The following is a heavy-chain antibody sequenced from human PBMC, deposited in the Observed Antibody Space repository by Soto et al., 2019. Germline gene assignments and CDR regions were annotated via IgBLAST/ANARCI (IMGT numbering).Heavy chain of an antibody. V-gene: IGHV1-69*06. J-gene: IGHJ4*02. CDR2: IIPIFGTA. CDR3: ARNRNSSLMWSSDY. Sequence: QVQLLQSVAEVKKPGSSVKVSCKASGGTFSSYAISWVRQSPGQGLEWMGGIIPIFGTANYAKSFQGRVTITADKSTSTAYMELSSLRSEDTAMYYCARNRNSSLMWSSDYWGQGTLVTVSS. CDR1: GGTFSSYA. D-gene: IGHD6-19*01.